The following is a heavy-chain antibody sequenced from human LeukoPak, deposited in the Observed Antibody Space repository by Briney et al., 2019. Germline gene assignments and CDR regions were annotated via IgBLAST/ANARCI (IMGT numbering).Heavy chain of an antibody. J-gene: IGHJ6*02. V-gene: IGHV3-11*01. CDR2: ISSSGSTI. CDR3: ARDVVLWSYGMDV. CDR1: GFTFGDYY. Sequence: TGGSLRLSCAASGFTFGDYYMSWIRQAPGKGLEWVSYISSSGSTIYYADSVKGRFTISRDNAKNSLYLQMNSLRVEDTAVYYCARDVVLWSYGMDVWGQGTTVTVSS. D-gene: IGHD2-21*01.